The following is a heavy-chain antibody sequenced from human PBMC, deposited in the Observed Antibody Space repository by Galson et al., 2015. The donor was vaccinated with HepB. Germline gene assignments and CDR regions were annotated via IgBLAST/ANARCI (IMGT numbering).Heavy chain of an antibody. CDR1: GFTFSSYS. CDR2: ISSGSSFI. J-gene: IGHJ1*01. V-gene: IGHV3-21*01. Sequence: SLRLSCAASGFTFSSYSMNWVRQAPGKGLEWVSSISSGSSFINYADSVKGRFTISRDNAKNSLYLQMNSLRAEDTAVYYCARDNKEYCTSTSCYTTEYFQHWGQGTQVTVSS. D-gene: IGHD2-2*02. CDR3: ARDNKEYCTSTSCYTTEYFQH.